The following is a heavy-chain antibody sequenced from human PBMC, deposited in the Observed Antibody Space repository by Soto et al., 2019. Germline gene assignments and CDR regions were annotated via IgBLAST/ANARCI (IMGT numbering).Heavy chain of an antibody. J-gene: IGHJ6*02. V-gene: IGHV4-34*01. CDR1: GGSFSGYY. CDR3: ARDGYSMYYYYGMDV. Sequence: SETLSLTCAVYGGSFSGYYWSWIRQPPGKGLEWIGEINHSGSTNYNPSLKSRVTISVDTSKNQFSLKLSSVTAADTAVYYCARDGYSMYYYYGMDVWGQGTTVTVSS. CDR2: INHSGST. D-gene: IGHD6-13*01.